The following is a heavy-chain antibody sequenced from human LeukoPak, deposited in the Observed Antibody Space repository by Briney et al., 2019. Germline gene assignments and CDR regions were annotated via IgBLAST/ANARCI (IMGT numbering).Heavy chain of an antibody. CDR1: GFTFSMYA. CDR3: AKGRKGYYYGMDV. CDR2: ISGSGGST. J-gene: IGHJ6*02. D-gene: IGHD1-14*01. Sequence: GGSLRLSCAASGFTFSMYAMNWVRQAPGKGLEWVSGISGSGGSTYYADSVKGRFTISRDNSKNTLYLQMNSLRAEDTAVYHCAKGRKGYYYGMDVWGQGTTVTVSS. V-gene: IGHV3-23*01.